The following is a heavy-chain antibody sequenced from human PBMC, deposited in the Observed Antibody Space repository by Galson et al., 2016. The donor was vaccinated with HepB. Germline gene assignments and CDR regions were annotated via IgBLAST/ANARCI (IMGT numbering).Heavy chain of an antibody. D-gene: IGHD1-26*01. J-gene: IGHJ3*01. CDR1: GFTFSSYS. CDR2: ISASGNSK. Sequence: SLRLSCAASGFTFSSYSMSWVRQAPGKGLEWVSVISASGNSKISVNAVRGRFSVSRDNTKKTLFLQMDRLRGEDTAVYYCAKYLWDSLSPGALDVPCQGTTVTVSS. V-gene: IGHV3-23*01. CDR3: AKYLWDSLSPGALDV.